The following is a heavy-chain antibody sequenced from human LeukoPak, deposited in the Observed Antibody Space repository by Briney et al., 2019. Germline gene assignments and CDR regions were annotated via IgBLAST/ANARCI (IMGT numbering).Heavy chain of an antibody. CDR1: GFTFSSYG. Sequence: GGSLRLSCAASGFTFSSYGMHWVRQAPGKGLEWVAVIWYDGSNKYYADSVKGRFTISRDNSKNTLYLQMNSLRAEDTAAYYCAKDRREGWEPLVKGAFDIWGQGTMVTVSS. CDR2: IWYDGSNK. CDR3: AKDRREGWEPLVKGAFDI. J-gene: IGHJ3*02. D-gene: IGHD1-26*01. V-gene: IGHV3-33*06.